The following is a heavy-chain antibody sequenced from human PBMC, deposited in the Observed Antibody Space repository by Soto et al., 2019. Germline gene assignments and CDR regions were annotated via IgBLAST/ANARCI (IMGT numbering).Heavy chain of an antibody. CDR2: ISGKNGNT. J-gene: IGHJ6*02. D-gene: IGHD2-15*01. V-gene: IGHV1-18*04. CDR3: ARGSSSIVVVPDYGMDV. CDR1: GYTFISHG. Sequence: QVQLVQSGVEVKKPGASVKVSCKASGYTFISHGISWVRQAPGQGLEWMGWISGKNGNTNYAQKLKGRVTLTTDTSTRTAYMELRSVGSDDTAVYYCARGSSSIVVVPDYGMDVWGQGTTVTVSS.